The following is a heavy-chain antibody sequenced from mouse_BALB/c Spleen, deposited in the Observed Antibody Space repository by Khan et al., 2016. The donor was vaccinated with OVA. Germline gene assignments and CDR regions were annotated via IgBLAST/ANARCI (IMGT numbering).Heavy chain of an antibody. V-gene: IGHV9-3-1*01. J-gene: IGHJ4*01. CDR1: GYTFTKNG. D-gene: IGHD2-14*01. Sequence: QIQLVQSGPELKKPGEPVKISCKASGYTFTKNGMNWAKQAPGKGLKWMGWINTYTGEPTYADDFKGRFAFSLKTSASTAYLQINNLKNEDTATYFCARVGYSGTMDYWGQGTSVTVSS. CDR2: INTYTGEP. CDR3: ARVGYSGTMDY.